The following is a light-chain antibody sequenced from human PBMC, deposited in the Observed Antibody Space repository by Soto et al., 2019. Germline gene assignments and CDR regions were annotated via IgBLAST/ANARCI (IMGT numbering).Light chain of an antibody. Sequence: QSVLTQPPSASASLGASVKLTCTLSSGHNSYAIAWHQQQPEKGPRYLMKLNSDGSHSKGDGIPDRFSGSSSGAERYLTICSLQSEDGADYYGQSWSTDIRVFGGGTRLTVL. V-gene: IGLV4-69*01. CDR1: SGHNSYA. CDR2: LNSDGSH. CDR3: QSWSTDIRV. J-gene: IGLJ3*02.